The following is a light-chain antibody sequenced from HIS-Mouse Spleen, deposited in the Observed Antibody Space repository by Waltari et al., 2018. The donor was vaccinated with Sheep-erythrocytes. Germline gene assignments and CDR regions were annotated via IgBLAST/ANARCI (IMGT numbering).Light chain of an antibody. CDR2: AAS. CDR1: QGSISY. J-gene: IGKJ3*01. Sequence: AIWMTQSPSLLSASTGDRVTISCRISQGSISYLAWYQQKPGKAPELLIYAASTLQSGVPSRFSGSGSGTDFTLTISCLQSEDFATYYCQQYYSFPFTFGPGTKVDIK. CDR3: QQYYSFPFT. V-gene: IGKV1D-8*02.